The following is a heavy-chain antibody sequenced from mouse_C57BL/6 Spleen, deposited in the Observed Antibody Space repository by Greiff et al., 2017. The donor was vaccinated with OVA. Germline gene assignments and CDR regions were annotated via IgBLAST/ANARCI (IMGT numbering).Heavy chain of an antibody. Sequence: EVQLQQSGAELVRPGASVKLSCTASGFTITDDYMHWVKQRPEQGLEWIGWIDPENGDTEYASKFQGKATITADTSSNTAYLQLSSLTSEDTAFYYGTTNDYHHWGQGTLVTVSA. CDR3: TTNDYHH. CDR2: IDPENGDT. D-gene: IGHD2-4*01. J-gene: IGHJ3*01. CDR1: GFTITDDY. V-gene: IGHV14-4*01.